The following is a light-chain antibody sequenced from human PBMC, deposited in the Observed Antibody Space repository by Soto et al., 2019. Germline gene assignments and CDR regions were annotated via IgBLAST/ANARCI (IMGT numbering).Light chain of an antibody. J-gene: IGKJ2*01. CDR1: QSINIY. V-gene: IGKV1-39*01. CDR2: AAS. CDR3: QQSYRSPYT. Sequence: IQLTQSPSSLSASVGDRVTLTCRASQSINIYLNWYQQKPGKAPTLLIYAASSLQSGVPSRFSGGGSRTEFTLTISSLQTEDFATYYCQQSYRSPYTFGQGTKLEI.